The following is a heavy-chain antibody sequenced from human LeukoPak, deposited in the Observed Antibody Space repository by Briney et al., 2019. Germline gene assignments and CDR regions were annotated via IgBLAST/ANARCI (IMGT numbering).Heavy chain of an antibody. CDR2: INHSGST. V-gene: IGHV4-34*01. D-gene: IGHD3-10*01. Sequence: PSETLSLTCAVYGGSFSGYYWSWIRQPPGKGLERIGEINHSGSTNYNPSLESRVTISVDTSKNQFSLKLSSVTAADTAVYYCARGLDPGWGSYSYWGQGTLVTVSS. CDR1: GGSFSGYY. CDR3: ARGLDPGWGSYSY. J-gene: IGHJ4*02.